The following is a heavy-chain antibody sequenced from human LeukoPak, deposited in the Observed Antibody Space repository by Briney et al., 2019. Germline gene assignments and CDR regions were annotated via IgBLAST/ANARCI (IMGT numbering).Heavy chain of an antibody. CDR1: GGSISSYY. J-gene: IGHJ4*02. CDR3: ARGLQWLGYFDY. V-gene: IGHV4-59*01. D-gene: IGHD6-19*01. Sequence: SETLSLTCTVSGGSISSYYWSWIRQPPGKGLEWIGYIYYSGSTNYNPSLKSRVTISVDTSKNQFYLKLSSVTAADTAVYYCARGLQWLGYFDYWGQGTLVTVSS. CDR2: IYYSGST.